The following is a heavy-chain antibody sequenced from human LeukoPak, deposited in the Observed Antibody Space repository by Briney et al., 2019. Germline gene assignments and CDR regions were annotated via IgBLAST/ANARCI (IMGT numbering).Heavy chain of an antibody. CDR2: ISWNSGSI. Sequence: PGRSLRLSCAASGFTFDDYAMPWVRQAPGKGLEWVSGISWNSGSIGYADSVKGRFTISRDNAKNSLYLQMNSLRAEDTALYYCAKDQTGQQWLVLGYWGQRTLVTVSS. D-gene: IGHD6-19*01. CDR1: GFTFDDYA. V-gene: IGHV3-9*01. CDR3: AKDQTGQQWLVLGY. J-gene: IGHJ4*02.